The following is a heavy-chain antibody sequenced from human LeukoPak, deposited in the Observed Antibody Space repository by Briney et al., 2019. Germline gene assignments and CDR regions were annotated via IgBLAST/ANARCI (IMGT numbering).Heavy chain of an antibody. CDR2: ISSSSDTI. J-gene: IGHJ4*02. CDR3: AKDYYYDSSGILDY. D-gene: IGHD3-22*01. Sequence: GGSLRLSCAASGFTFGPYTMNWVRQAPGKGLEWVSYISSSSDTIYYADSVKGRFTISRDNAKNSLYLQMNSLRAEDTAVYYCAKDYYYDSSGILDYWGQGTLVTVSS. CDR1: GFTFGPYT. V-gene: IGHV3-48*04.